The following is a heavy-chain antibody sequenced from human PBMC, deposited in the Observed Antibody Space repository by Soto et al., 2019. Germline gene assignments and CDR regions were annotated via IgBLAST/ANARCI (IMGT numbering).Heavy chain of an antibody. D-gene: IGHD7-27*01. CDR2: VYYSGST. J-gene: IGHJ5*02. V-gene: IGHV4-31*03. CDR1: GGSISSGSYY. Sequence: KTSETLSLTCTVSGGSISSGSYYWTWIRQHPGKGLEWIGYVYYSGSTYYNPSLKSRVTISVDMSKNQFSLKLSSVTAADTAVYYCAGAPWALTGFDPWGQGTLVTAPQ. CDR3: AGAPWALTGFDP.